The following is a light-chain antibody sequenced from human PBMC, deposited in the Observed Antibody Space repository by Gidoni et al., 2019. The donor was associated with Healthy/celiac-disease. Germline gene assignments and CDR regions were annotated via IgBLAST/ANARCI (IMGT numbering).Light chain of an antibody. Sequence: QSALTQPRSVSGSPGQSVTISCTGTSSDVGGYNYVSWYQQHPGKAPKLMIYDVSKRPSGVPDRFSGSKSGNTASLTISGLQAEDEADYYCCSYAGSYTSWDFGTGTKVTVL. CDR2: DVS. CDR3: CSYAGSYTSWD. V-gene: IGLV2-11*01. J-gene: IGLJ1*01. CDR1: SSDVGGYNY.